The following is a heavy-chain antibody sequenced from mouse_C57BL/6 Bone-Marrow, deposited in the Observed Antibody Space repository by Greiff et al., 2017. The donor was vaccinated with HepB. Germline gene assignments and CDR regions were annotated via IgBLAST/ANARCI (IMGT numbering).Heavy chain of an antibody. Sequence: VQLKESGAELMKPGASVKLSCKATGYTFTGYWIEWVKQRPGHGLEWIGEILPGSGSTNYNEKFKGKATFTTATSSNTAYMQLSSLTTEDAAIYYCAREGTAQATLGFAYWGQGTLVTVSA. V-gene: IGHV1-9*01. CDR1: GYTFTGYW. D-gene: IGHD3-2*02. CDR3: AREGTAQATLGFAY. J-gene: IGHJ3*01. CDR2: ILPGSGST.